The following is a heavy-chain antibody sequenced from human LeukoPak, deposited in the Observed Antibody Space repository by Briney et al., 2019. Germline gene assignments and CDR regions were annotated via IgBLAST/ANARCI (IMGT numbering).Heavy chain of an antibody. V-gene: IGHV4-59*08. D-gene: IGHD3-9*01. CDR2: IYYSGST. CDR1: GGSISSYY. CDR3: ARHETNYDILTGYYRAGWFDP. J-gene: IGHJ5*02. Sequence: SETLSLTCTVSGGSISSYYWSWIRQPPGKGLEWIGYIYYSGSTNYNPSLKSRVTISVDTSKNQSSLKLSSVTAADTAVYYCARHETNYDILTGYYRAGWFDPWGQGTLVTVSS.